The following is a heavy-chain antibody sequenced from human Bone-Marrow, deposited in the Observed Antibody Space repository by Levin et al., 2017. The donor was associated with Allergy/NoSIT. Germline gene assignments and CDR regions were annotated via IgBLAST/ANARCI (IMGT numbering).Heavy chain of an antibody. D-gene: IGHD5-12*01. CDR1: GFTFSDFA. V-gene: IGHV3-23*01. CDR2: IAGVGTS. J-gene: IGHJ3*01. CDR3: AKDSRGYNLPWDALAV. Sequence: GESLKISCAASGFTFSDFAMSWVRQAPGKAPQWVSGIAGVGTSYYADSGKGRFTISRDNSKKILYLDMNSLRAEDTAIYYCAKDSRGYNLPWDALAVWGPATMLPVSS.